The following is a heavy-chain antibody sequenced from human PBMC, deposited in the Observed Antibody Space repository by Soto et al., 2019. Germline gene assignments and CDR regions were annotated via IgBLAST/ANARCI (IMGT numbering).Heavy chain of an antibody. V-gene: IGHV5-10-1*01. CDR1: GYSFTSYW. D-gene: IGHD5-18*01. CDR2: IDPSDSYT. Sequence: GESLKISCKGSGYSFTSYWISWVRQMPVKGLEWMGRIDPSDSYTNYSPSFQGHVAISADKSISTAYLQWSSLKASDTAMYYCARHESSYGYSWFDTWGQGTLVTVSS. CDR3: ARHESSYGYSWFDT. J-gene: IGHJ5*02.